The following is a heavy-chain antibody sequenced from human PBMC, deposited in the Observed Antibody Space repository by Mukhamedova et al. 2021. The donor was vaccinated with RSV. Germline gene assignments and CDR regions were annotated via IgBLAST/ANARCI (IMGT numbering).Heavy chain of an antibody. D-gene: IGHD4/OR15-4a*01. V-gene: IGHV3-53*04. J-gene: IGHJ6*02. CDR3: ARGLSWYYYGMDG. CDR2: IYSGGST. Sequence: VSVIYSGGSTYYADSVKGRFTISRHNSKNTPYLQMNSLRAEDTAVYYCARGLSWYYYGMDGWGQGTTVTVSS.